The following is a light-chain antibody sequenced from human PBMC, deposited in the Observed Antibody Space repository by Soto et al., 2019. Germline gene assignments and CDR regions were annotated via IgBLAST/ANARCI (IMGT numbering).Light chain of an antibody. CDR1: SSGVENYNL. CDR2: EGS. Sequence: QSALTQPVSVSGSPGQSITLSCTRASSGVENYNLVSWYQHHPGKAPKLIIYEGSQRPSGVSDRFSGSKSGNTASLTISGLQAEDEADYYCSSYAGGVVFGGGTKLTVL. V-gene: IGLV2-23*01. CDR3: SSYAGGVV. J-gene: IGLJ3*02.